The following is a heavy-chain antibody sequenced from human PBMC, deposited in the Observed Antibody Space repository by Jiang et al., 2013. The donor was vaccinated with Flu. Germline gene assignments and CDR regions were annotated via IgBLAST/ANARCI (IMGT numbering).Heavy chain of an antibody. V-gene: IGHV2-26*01. D-gene: IGHD2-21*02. J-gene: IGHJ4*02. Sequence: TLTLTCTVSGFSLSDPTMGVGWIRQPPGKALQLLAHIFSKDEKSYSTSLRRRLTISKDTSKSLVVLTMTTLDRADTATYYCARMRYECGGDCYWTFDFWSQGTLVTVSA. CDR1: GFSLSDPTMG. CDR2: IFSKDEK. CDR3: ARMRYECGGDCYWTFDF.